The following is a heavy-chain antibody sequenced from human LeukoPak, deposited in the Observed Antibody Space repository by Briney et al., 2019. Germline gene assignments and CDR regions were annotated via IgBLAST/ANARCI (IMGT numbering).Heavy chain of an antibody. CDR1: GFTFSSYS. Sequence: EGSLRLSCAASGFTFSSYSMNWVRQAPGKGLEWVSYISSSSSTIYYADSVKGRFTISRDNAKNSLYLQMNSLRAEDTAVYYCARSELGSGYYLLRSIAYWGQGTLVTVSS. CDR3: ARSELGSGYYLLRSIAY. J-gene: IGHJ4*02. D-gene: IGHD3-22*01. CDR2: ISSSSSTI. V-gene: IGHV3-48*04.